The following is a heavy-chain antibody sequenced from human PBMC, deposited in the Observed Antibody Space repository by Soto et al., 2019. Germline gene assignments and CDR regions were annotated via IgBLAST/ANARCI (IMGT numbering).Heavy chain of an antibody. CDR2: IFHSGST. Sequence: PSETLSLTCAVSGASINRNNWWSWVRQAPGEGLEWIGEIFHSGSTNYNPSLKSRVTISVDKSKNHFSLKLSSVTAADTAVYYCARSITFDWLFLDYWGQGTLVTVSS. V-gene: IGHV4-4*02. CDR1: GASINRNNW. J-gene: IGHJ4*02. D-gene: IGHD3-9*01. CDR3: ARSITFDWLFLDY.